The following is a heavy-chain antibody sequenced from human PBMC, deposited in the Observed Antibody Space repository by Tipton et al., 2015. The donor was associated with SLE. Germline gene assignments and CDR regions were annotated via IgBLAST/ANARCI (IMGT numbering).Heavy chain of an antibody. CDR2: ISGSGGST. V-gene: IGHV3-23*01. CDR3: AKDGIEETRHSTALRYTD. Sequence: GSLRLSCAASGFTFSNYAMSWVRQGPGKGLEWVSGISGSGGSTNFADSVKGRFTISRDNSKNTLHLQMNSLRAEDTAVYFCAKDGIEETRHSTALRYTDWGQGTLVTVSS. CDR1: GFTFSNYA. J-gene: IGHJ4*02. D-gene: IGHD3-9*01.